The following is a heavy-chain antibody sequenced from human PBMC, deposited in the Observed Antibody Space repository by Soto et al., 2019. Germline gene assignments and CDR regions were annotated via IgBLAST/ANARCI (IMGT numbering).Heavy chain of an antibody. Sequence: GGSLRLSCAASGFIFSSYGMNWVRQAPGKGLEWVSYISSSSSTIYYADSVKGRFTISRDNAKNSLYLQMNSLRDEDTAMYYCAKWFDPWGQGTLVTVSS. J-gene: IGHJ5*02. CDR1: GFIFSSYG. CDR3: AKWFDP. CDR2: ISSSSSTI. V-gene: IGHV3-48*02.